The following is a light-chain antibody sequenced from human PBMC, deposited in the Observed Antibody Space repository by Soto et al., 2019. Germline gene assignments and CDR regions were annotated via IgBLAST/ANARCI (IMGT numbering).Light chain of an antibody. CDR2: AVY. V-gene: IGKV3-20*01. Sequence: EIVVTQSPGTLSLSPGERATLSCRASQSVDSRYLAWYQQKPGQAPRLLIYAVYSRATGIPDRFSGSGSGTDFSLTISRLEPEDFAEYYCQQYGDSPRYSFGQGTKLELK. J-gene: IGKJ2*03. CDR1: QSVDSRY. CDR3: QQYGDSPRYS.